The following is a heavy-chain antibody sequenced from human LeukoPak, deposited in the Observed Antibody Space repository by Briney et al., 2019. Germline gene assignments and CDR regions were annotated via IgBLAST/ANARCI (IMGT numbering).Heavy chain of an antibody. CDR1: GYSFTSYW. CDR2: IYPGDSDT. Sequence: RGESLKISCKGSGYSFTSYWIGWVRQMPGKGLEWMGIIYPGDSDTRYSLSFQGQVTISADKSISTAYLQWSSLKASDTAMYYCARWRVDSGSFNFDYWGQGTLVTVSS. V-gene: IGHV5-51*01. CDR3: ARWRVDSGSFNFDY. J-gene: IGHJ4*02. D-gene: IGHD1-26*01.